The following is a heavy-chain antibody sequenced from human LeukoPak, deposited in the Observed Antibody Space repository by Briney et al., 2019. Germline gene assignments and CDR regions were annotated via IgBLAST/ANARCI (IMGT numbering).Heavy chain of an antibody. V-gene: IGHV3-7*01. CDR1: GFSFSSYW. J-gene: IGHJ4*02. D-gene: IGHD6-13*01. CDR3: ARVPPGIAIDFDY. Sequence: GGCLTLSCAAAGFSFSSYWMSWVRQPAGRGREWVANIKQDGSEKYYVDSVKGRLTISRDNAKNSLYLQMNSLRAEDTGVYDCARVPPGIAIDFDYWGQGTLVTVSS. CDR2: IKQDGSEK.